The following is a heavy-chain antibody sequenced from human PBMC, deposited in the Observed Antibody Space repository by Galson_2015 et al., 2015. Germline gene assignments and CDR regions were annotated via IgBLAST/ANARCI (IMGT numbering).Heavy chain of an antibody. Sequence: CAISGDSVSSHSAAWNWIRQSPSRGLEWLGRTYYRSKWYNDYAVSVKSRITINPDTSKNQFSLQLNSVTPEDTAVYYCAREYCSSTSCYVMAYWVQGTLVTVSS. V-gene: IGHV6-1*01. CDR3: AREYCSSTSCYVMAY. D-gene: IGHD2-2*01. CDR1: GDSVSSHSAA. CDR2: TYYRSKWYN. J-gene: IGHJ4*02.